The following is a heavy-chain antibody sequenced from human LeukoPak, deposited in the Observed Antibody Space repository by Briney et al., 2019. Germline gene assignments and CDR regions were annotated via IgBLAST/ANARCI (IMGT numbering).Heavy chain of an antibody. CDR1: GYTFTGYY. D-gene: IGHD3-10*01. J-gene: IGHJ4*02. CDR2: INPNSGGT. Sequence: ASVKVSCKASGYTFTGYYMHWVRQAPGQGLEWMGWINPNSGGTNYAQKFQGRVTMTRDTSISTAYMELSRLRSDDTAVYYCARSLYGSGSYYADWGQGTLVTVSS. CDR3: ARSLYGSGSYYAD. V-gene: IGHV1-2*02.